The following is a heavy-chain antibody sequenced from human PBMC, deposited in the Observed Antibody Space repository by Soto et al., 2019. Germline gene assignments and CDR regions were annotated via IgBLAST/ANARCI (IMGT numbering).Heavy chain of an antibody. V-gene: IGHV1-69*13. CDR3: ARLLGSILDSGYYYYYYYGMDV. D-gene: IGHD3-22*01. CDR2: IIPIFGTA. Sequence: ASVKVSCKASGGTFSSYAISWVRQAPGQGLEWMGGIIPIFGTANYAQKFQGRVTITADESTSTAYMELSSLRSEDTAVYYCARLLGSILDSGYYYYYYYGMDVWGQGTTVTVSS. CDR1: GGTFSSYA. J-gene: IGHJ6*02.